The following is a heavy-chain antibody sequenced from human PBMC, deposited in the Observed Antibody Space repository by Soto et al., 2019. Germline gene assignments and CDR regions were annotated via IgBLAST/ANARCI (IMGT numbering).Heavy chain of an antibody. D-gene: IGHD6-19*01. Sequence: SETLSLTCTVSGGSISSYYWSWIRQPPGKGLEWIGYIYYSGSTNYNPSLKSRVTISVDTSKNQFSLKLSSVTAADTAVYYCARGIAVAGISFDYWGQGTLVTVSS. CDR3: ARGIAVAGISFDY. CDR2: IYYSGST. J-gene: IGHJ4*02. V-gene: IGHV4-59*01. CDR1: GGSISSYY.